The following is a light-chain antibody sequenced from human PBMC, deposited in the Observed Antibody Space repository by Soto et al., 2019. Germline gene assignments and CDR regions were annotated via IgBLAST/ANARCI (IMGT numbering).Light chain of an antibody. Sequence: EIVMAQSPATLSVSPGERATLSCRASQSINSNLAWFQQNPGQAPRLLIYDASTRATGIPARFSGSGSGTEFTLTISSLQSEDFAVYYCQQYNNWPRTFGQGTKVEIK. J-gene: IGKJ1*01. CDR2: DAS. CDR3: QQYNNWPRT. CDR1: QSINSN. V-gene: IGKV3-15*01.